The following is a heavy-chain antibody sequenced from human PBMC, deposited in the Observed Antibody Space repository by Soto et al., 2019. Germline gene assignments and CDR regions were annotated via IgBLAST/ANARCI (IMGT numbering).Heavy chain of an antibody. J-gene: IGHJ6*03. CDR1: GGSFSGYY. Sequence: QVQLQQWGAGLLKPSETLSLTCAVYGGSFSGYYWSWIRQPPGKGLEWIGEINHSGSTNYNPSLKSRVTISVDTSKNQFSLKLSSVTAADTAVYYCARGRPYSNWNYSTYYYYYMDVWGKGTTVTVSS. V-gene: IGHV4-34*01. CDR2: INHSGST. CDR3: ARGRPYSNWNYSTYYYYYMDV. D-gene: IGHD1-7*01.